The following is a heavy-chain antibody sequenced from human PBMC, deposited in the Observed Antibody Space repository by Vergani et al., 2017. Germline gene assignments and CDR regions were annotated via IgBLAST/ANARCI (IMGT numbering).Heavy chain of an antibody. V-gene: IGHV4-34*01. CDR2: INHSGST. D-gene: IGHD2-21*02. J-gene: IGHJ4*02. CDR3: ARQGDGVVVTAPLDY. Sequence: QVQLQQWGAGLLKPSETLSLTCAVYGGSFSGYYWSWIRQPPGKGLEWIGEINHSGSTNYNPSLKSRVTISVDTSKNQFSLKLSSVTAADTAVYYCARQGDGVVVTAPLDYWGQGTLVTVSS. CDR1: GGSFSGYY.